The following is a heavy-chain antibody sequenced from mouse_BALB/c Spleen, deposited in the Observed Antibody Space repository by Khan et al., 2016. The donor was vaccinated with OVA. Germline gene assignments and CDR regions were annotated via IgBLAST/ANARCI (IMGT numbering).Heavy chain of an antibody. CDR2: ITNGGGST. Sequence: EVQLVESGGGLVQPGGSLKLSCAASGFTFSSNTMSWVRQTPEKRLELVAFITNGGGSTYYPDTIKGRFTISRDNAKNTLYLQMSSLKSADTAMYYCARVPTFITTALDCWGQGTSVTVSS. CDR3: ARVPTFITTALDC. V-gene: IGHV5-12-2*01. J-gene: IGHJ4*01. D-gene: IGHD1-2*01. CDR1: GFTFSSNT.